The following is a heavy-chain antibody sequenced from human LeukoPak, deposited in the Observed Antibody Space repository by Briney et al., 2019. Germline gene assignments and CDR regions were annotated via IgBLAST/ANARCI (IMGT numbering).Heavy chain of an antibody. J-gene: IGHJ4*02. CDR3: ARGGLWFGEFPLTFDY. D-gene: IGHD3-10*01. Sequence: PGGSLRLSCAASGFTFSSYSMNWVRQAPGKGLEWIGEINHSGSTNYNPSLKSRVTISVDTSKNQFSLKLSSVTAADTAVYYCARGGLWFGEFPLTFDYWGQGTLVTVSS. V-gene: IGHV4-34*01. CDR2: INHSGST. CDR1: GFTFSSYS.